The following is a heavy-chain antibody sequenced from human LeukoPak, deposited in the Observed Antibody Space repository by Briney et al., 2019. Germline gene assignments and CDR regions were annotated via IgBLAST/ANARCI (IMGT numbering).Heavy chain of an antibody. CDR2: IYYSGST. CDR3: ARAPYYDFWSGYFERGPTSNWFDP. Sequence: PSETLSLTCTVSGGSVSSGSYYWSWIRQPPGKGLEWIGYIYYSGSTNYNPSLKSRVTISVDTSKNQSSLKLSSVTAADTAVYYCARAPYYDFWSGYFERGPTSNWFDPWGQGTLVTVSS. J-gene: IGHJ5*02. CDR1: GGSVSSGSYY. D-gene: IGHD3-3*01. V-gene: IGHV4-61*01.